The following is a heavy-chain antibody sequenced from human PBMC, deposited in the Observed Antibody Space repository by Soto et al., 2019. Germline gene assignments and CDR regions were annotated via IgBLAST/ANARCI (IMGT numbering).Heavy chain of an antibody. CDR3: ARGAPLGFLEWLGSSDYYYCMDV. CDR1: GYTFTSYG. CDR2: ISAYNGNT. V-gene: IGHV1-18*01. D-gene: IGHD3-3*01. Sequence: ASVKVSCKASGYTFTSYGISWVRQAPGQGLEWMGWISAYNGNTNYAQKLQGRVTTTTDTSTSTAYMELRSLRSDDTAVYYCARGAPLGFLEWLGSSDYYYCMDVWGKGTTVTVSS. J-gene: IGHJ6*03.